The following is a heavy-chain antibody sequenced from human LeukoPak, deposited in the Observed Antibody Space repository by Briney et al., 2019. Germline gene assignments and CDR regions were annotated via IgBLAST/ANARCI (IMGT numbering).Heavy chain of an antibody. D-gene: IGHD3-10*01. CDR1: GFTFSSYW. V-gene: IGHV3-7*03. J-gene: IGHJ5*02. Sequence: EGSLRLSCAASGFTFSSYWMSWVRQAPGKGLEWVANIKQDGSEKYYVDSVKGRFTISRDNAKNSLYLQMNSLRAEDTAAYYCAREGGYGSGTDEESWFDPWGQGTLVTVSS. CDR3: AREGGYGSGTDEESWFDP. CDR2: IKQDGSEK.